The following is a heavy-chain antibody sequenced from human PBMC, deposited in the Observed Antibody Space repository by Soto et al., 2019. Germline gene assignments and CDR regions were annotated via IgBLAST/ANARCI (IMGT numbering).Heavy chain of an antibody. D-gene: IGHD6-13*01. J-gene: IGHJ3*02. Sequence: RWIRQPPGKGLEWIGYIYCSGSTNYHPSLKSRVTISVDTSKNQFSLKLSSVTAADTAVYFCARGPEQLVNHRAFDTWGQATMVTV. V-gene: IGHV4-59*13. CDR3: ARGPEQLVNHRAFDT. CDR2: IYCSGST.